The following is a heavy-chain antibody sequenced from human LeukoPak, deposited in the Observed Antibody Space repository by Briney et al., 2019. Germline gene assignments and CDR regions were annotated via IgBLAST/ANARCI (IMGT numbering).Heavy chain of an antibody. V-gene: IGHV3-21*01. CDR1: GFTFSNYA. CDR3: ARRGYYDSSGYDY. CDR2: INGASTDI. D-gene: IGHD3-22*01. J-gene: IGHJ4*02. Sequence: GGSLRLSCVASGFTFSNYAMNWVRQAPGKGLEWVSSINGASTDIYYADSVRGRFTISRDNAKNSLYLQIKSLRAEDTAIYYCARRGYYDSSGYDYWGQGTLVTVSS.